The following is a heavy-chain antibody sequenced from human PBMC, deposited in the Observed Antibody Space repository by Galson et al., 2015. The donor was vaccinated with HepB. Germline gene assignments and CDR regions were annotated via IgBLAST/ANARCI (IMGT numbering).Heavy chain of an antibody. Sequence: SLRLSCAVSGFAFSSHAISWVRQAPGKRLEWVSAISGSGANTYYADSVKGRFTISGDNSKNTLYLQMNSLRVEDTAVYYCVKEAEVPYFDYWGQGTQVTVSS. CDR1: GFAFSSHA. J-gene: IGHJ4*02. V-gene: IGHV3-23*01. CDR3: VKEAEVPYFDY. CDR2: ISGSGANT.